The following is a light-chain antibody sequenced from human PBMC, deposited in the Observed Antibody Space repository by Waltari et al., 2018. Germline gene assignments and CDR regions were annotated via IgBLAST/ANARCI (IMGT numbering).Light chain of an antibody. J-gene: IGKJ1*01. CDR2: GAS. Sequence: EIVMTQSPATLSVSPGERATLSCRARQSVSTNLAWYQQKPGQAPRLLIYGASTRATGIPARFGGSGSGTEFTLTISSLQSEDFAVYYCQQYNNWPRTFGQGTKVEIK. CDR3: QQYNNWPRT. CDR1: QSVSTN. V-gene: IGKV3-15*01.